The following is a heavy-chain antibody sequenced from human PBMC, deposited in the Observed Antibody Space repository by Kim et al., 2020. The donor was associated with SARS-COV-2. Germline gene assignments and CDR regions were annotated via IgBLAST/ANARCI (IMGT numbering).Heavy chain of an antibody. CDR3: ARPAAAGLTDAFDI. V-gene: IGHV4-34*01. CDR2: INHSGST. CDR1: GGSFSGYY. J-gene: IGHJ3*02. D-gene: IGHD6-13*01. Sequence: SETLSLTCAVYGGSFSGYYWSWIRQPPGKGLEWIGEINHSGSTNYNPSLKSRVTISVDTSKNQFSLKLSSVTAADTAVYYCARPAAAGLTDAFDIWGQGTMVTVSS.